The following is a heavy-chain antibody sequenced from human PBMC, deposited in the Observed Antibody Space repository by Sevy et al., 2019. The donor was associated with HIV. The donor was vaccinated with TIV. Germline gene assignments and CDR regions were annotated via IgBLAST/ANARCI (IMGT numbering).Heavy chain of an antibody. CDR2: IYYSGTT. CDR1: GGAISNYY. D-gene: IGHD5-18*01. CDR3: ARTTFCYCYWREFDY. Sequence: SETLSLTCTVSGGAISNYYWSWIRQPPGKGLEWIGYIYYSGTTNYNPSLKTRVTISVDTSNNQFSLKLTSVTAADSAVYYCARTTFCYCYWREFDYWGQGTLVTVSS. J-gene: IGHJ4*02. V-gene: IGHV4-59*12.